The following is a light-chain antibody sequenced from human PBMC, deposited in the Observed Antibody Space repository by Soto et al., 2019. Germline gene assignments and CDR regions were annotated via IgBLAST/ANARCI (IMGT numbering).Light chain of an antibody. J-gene: IGKJ4*01. Sequence: DIVMTQSPDSLAVSLGERATINCKSSQSVLYNSNNKNYLAWYQQKPRQPPKLLIYWASTRESGVPDRFSGRGSGKDFTLTISSLQAEDVAVYYCQQYYSTPLTFGGGTKVEIK. CDR2: WAS. CDR3: QQYYSTPLT. CDR1: QSVLYNSNNKNY. V-gene: IGKV4-1*01.